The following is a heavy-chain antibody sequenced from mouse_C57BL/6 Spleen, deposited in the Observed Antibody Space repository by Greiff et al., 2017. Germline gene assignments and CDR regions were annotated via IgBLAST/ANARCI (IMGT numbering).Heavy chain of an antibody. CDR1: GYTFTSYW. V-gene: IGHV1-72*01. Sequence: QVQLLQPGAELVKPGASVKLSCKASGYTFTSYWMHWVKRRPGRGLEWIGRIDPNSGGTKYNEQFKSKATLTVDKPSSTAYMPLSSLTSEDSAVCYGARSYDYVLAYGGQGTLVTVSA. J-gene: IGHJ3*01. D-gene: IGHD2-4*01. CDR2: IDPNSGGT. CDR3: ARSYDYVLAY.